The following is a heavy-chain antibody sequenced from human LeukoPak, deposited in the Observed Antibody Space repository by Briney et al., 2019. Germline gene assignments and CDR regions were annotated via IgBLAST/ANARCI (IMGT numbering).Heavy chain of an antibody. CDR3: ARDLVVAPYNWFDP. CDR2: MQISGIT. V-gene: IGHV4-4*07. CDR1: KSAVRGKS. J-gene: IGHJ5*02. Sequence: TLFPTVSGSKSAVRGKSVGLSGHRARKRLEWIGRMQISGITNYNPSLQSRVTMSLDTSKNQFSLKLSSVTAADTAVYYCARDLVVAPYNWFDPWGQGTLVTVSS. D-gene: IGHD2-2*01.